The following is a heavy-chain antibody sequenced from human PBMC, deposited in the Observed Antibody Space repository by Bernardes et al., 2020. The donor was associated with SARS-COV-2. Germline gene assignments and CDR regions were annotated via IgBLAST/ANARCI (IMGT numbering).Heavy chain of an antibody. J-gene: IGHJ5*02. Sequence: SETLSLTCTVSGDSISRGGYYWNWIRQHPGKGLEWIGNIFYSGFDSGATYYNPSLKSRIAISIEASKNQFSLSLSSVTPADTAVYFCARMRVVGWFDPWGQGSLVSVAS. D-gene: IGHD1-26*01. CDR2: IFYSGFDSGAT. CDR3: ARMRVVGWFDP. CDR1: GDSISRGGYY. V-gene: IGHV4-31*03.